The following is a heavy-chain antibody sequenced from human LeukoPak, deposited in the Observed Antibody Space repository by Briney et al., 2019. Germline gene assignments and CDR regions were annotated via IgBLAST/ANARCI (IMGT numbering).Heavy chain of an antibody. CDR3: ARIKQSDYGDPIYYYGMDV. V-gene: IGHV3-33*01. J-gene: IGHJ6*02. Sequence: GGSLRLSCAASGFTFSSYGMHWVRQAPGKGLEWVAVIWYDGSNKYYADSVKGRFTISRDNAKNSLYLQMNSLRAEDTAVYYCARIKQSDYGDPIYYYGMDVWGQGTTVTVSS. CDR1: GFTFSSYG. D-gene: IGHD4-17*01. CDR2: IWYDGSNK.